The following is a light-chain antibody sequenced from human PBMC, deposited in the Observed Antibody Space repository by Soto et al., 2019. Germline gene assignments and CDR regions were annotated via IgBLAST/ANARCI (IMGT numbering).Light chain of an antibody. J-gene: IGLJ7*01. Sequence: QPVLTQPPSVSGAPGQRVTISCTGSSSNIGAGYDVHWYQQLPGTAHKLFLYGNSNRPSGVPDRFSGSKSGTSASLAISGRQAEDEADYYFQSYDCSLRGSVFGGGTQLTGL. CDR2: GNS. CDR1: SSNIGAGYD. CDR3: QSYDCSLRGSV. V-gene: IGLV1-40*01.